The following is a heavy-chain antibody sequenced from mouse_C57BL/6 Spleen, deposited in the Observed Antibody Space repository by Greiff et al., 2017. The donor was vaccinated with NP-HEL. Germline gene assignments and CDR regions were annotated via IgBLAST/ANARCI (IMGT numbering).Heavy chain of an antibody. Sequence: VKLQQPGTELVKPGASVKLSCKASGYTFTSYWMHWVKQRPGQGLEWIGNINPSNGGTNYNEKFKSKATLTVDKSSSTAYMQLSSLTSEDSAVYYCARSPYGKGYFDVWGTGTTVTVSS. D-gene: IGHD2-10*02. CDR3: ARSPYGKGYFDV. J-gene: IGHJ1*03. V-gene: IGHV1-53*01. CDR1: GYTFTSYW. CDR2: INPSNGGT.